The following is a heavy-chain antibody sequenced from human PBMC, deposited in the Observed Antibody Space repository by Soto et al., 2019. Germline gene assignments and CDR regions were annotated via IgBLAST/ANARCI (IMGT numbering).Heavy chain of an antibody. CDR1: GGSISPYX. Sequence: QVQLQESGPGLVKPSETLSLTCTVSGGSISPYXXXXXRQPPGKGLEWIGYVYYSGNTNYNPSLESRVTISVDTSRNRFSLNLTSATAADTAVYYCARKGAAASYAHYYMDVWGRGTAVTVSS. D-gene: IGHD6-13*01. CDR3: ARKGAAASYAHYYMDV. V-gene: IGHV4-59*01. CDR2: VYYSGNT. J-gene: IGHJ6*03.